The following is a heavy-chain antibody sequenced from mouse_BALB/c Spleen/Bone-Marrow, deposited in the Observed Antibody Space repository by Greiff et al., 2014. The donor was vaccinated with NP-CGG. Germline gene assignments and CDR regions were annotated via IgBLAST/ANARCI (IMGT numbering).Heavy chain of an antibody. CDR3: ASYVYGYYFDY. CDR1: GFNIKDTY. Sequence: VQLKDSGAELVKPGASVKLSCTASGFNIKDTYMHWVKQRPEQGLEWIGRIDPANGNTKYDPKFQGKATITADTSSNTAYLQLSSLTSEDTSVYYCASYVYGYYFDYWGAGTTLTVSS. J-gene: IGHJ2*01. D-gene: IGHD2-2*01. V-gene: IGHV14-3*02. CDR2: IDPANGNT.